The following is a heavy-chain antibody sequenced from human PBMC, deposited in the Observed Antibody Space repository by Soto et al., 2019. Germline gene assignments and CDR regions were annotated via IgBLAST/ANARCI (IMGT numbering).Heavy chain of an antibody. Sequence: GGSLRLSCAASGFTFSSYGMHWVRQAPGKGLEWVAVISYDGSNKYYADSVKGRFTISRDNSKNTLYLQMNSLRAEDTAVYYCAKSEGGQPDLRFLEWSHYFDYWGQGTLATVSS. CDR1: GFTFSSYG. CDR2: ISYDGSNK. J-gene: IGHJ4*02. D-gene: IGHD3-3*01. V-gene: IGHV3-30*18. CDR3: AKSEGGQPDLRFLEWSHYFDY.